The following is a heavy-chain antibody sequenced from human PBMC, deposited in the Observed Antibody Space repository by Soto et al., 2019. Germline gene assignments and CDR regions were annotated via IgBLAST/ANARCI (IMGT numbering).Heavy chain of an antibody. Sequence: ASVKVSCKASGYTFTSYDINWVRQATGQGLEWMGWMSPNSGNTGYAQKFQGRVTMTRDTSISTAYMELSSLRSEDTAVYYCARQWELSGYYYGMDVWGQGTTVTVSS. V-gene: IGHV1-8*01. CDR2: MSPNSGNT. J-gene: IGHJ6*02. CDR3: ARQWELSGYYYGMDV. D-gene: IGHD1-26*01. CDR1: GYTFTSYD.